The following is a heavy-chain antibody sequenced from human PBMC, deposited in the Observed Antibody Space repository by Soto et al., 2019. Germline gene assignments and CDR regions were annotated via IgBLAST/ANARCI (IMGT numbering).Heavy chain of an antibody. D-gene: IGHD5-18*01. CDR3: ARDRARHSYGFDY. CDR2: IIPILGTA. Sequence: ASVKVSCKASGGTFSSYAISWVRQAPGQGLEWMGGIIPILGTANYAQKFQGRVTIPADESTSTAYMELSSLRSEDTAVYYCARDRARHSYGFDYWGQGTLVTVSS. J-gene: IGHJ4*02. CDR1: GGTFSSYA. V-gene: IGHV1-69*13.